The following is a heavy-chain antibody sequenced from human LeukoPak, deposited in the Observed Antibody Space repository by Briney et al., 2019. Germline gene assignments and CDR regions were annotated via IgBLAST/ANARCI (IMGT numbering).Heavy chain of an antibody. J-gene: IGHJ4*02. CDR1: GGSISTYY. D-gene: IGHD3-16*01. V-gene: IGHV4-59*08. Sequence: SETLSLTCTVSGGSISTYYWSWIRQPPGKGLEWIGYIDYSGSTSFNPSLKSRVTISLATSNNQFSLNLFSVTAADTAVYYCARLNGGSWGQGTLVTVSS. CDR3: ARLNGGS. CDR2: IDYSGST.